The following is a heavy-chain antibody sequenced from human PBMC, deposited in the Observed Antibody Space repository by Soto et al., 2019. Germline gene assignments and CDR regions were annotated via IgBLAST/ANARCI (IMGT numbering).Heavy chain of an antibody. CDR2: ISYDGSNK. J-gene: IGHJ6*02. V-gene: IGHV3-30*18. Sequence: QVQLVESGGGVVQPGRSLRLSCAASGFTFSSYGMYWVRQAPGKGLEWVAVISYDGSNKYYADSVKGRFTISRDNSKNKLYLQMNSLRAEDTAVYYCAKDLGTALVPSYYYYGMDVWGQGTTVTVSS. CDR3: AKDLGTALVPSYYYYGMDV. D-gene: IGHD1-1*01. CDR1: GFTFSSYG.